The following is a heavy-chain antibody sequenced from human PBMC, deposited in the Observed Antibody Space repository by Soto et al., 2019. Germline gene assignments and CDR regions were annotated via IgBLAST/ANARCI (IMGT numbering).Heavy chain of an antibody. J-gene: IGHJ5*02. CDR2: ISAYNGNT. CDR1: GYTFTSYG. CDR3: ARDLRYCSSTSCPAWFDP. D-gene: IGHD2-2*01. Sequence: EASVKVSCKASGYTFTSYGISWVRQAPGQGLEWMGWISAYNGNTNYAQKLQGRVTMTTDTSTSTAYMELRSLRSDDTAVYYCARDLRYCSSTSCPAWFDPWSQGTLVTVSS. V-gene: IGHV1-18*01.